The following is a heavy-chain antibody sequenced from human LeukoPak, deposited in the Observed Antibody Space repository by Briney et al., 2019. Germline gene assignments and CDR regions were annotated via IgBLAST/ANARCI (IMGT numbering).Heavy chain of an antibody. D-gene: IGHD2-21*01. CDR3: ATHCGGGSCYFYKFDY. J-gene: IGHJ4*02. Sequence: ASVKVSCKASGYTFTGYYMHWVRQAPGQGLEWMGWINPDSGGTNYAQKFQHRVTMTRDTSISTDYMELSRLISDDTAVYYCATHCGGGSCYFYKFDYWGQGTQVTVSS. V-gene: IGHV1-2*02. CDR2: INPDSGGT. CDR1: GYTFTGYY.